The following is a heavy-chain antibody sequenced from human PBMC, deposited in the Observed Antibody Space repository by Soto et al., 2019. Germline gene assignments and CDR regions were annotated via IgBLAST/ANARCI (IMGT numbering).Heavy chain of an antibody. J-gene: IGHJ6*02. V-gene: IGHV1-69*13. D-gene: IGHD2-2*02. CDR2: IIPIFGTA. CDR3: ARTEYCSSTSCYRNVGKARSLSGVPPDYSYYGMDV. Sequence: SGKVPCKASGGTFSSYAIGWVRPAPGQRLEWMGGIIPIFGTANYAQKFQGRVTITADESTSTAYMELSSLRSEDTAVYYCARTEYCSSTSCYRNVGKARSLSGVPPDYSYYGMDVWGQGTTVTVSS. CDR1: GGTFSSYA.